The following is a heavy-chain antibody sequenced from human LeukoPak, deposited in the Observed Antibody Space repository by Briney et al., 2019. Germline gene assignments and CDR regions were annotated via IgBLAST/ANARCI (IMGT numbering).Heavy chain of an antibody. V-gene: IGHV1-69*06. D-gene: IGHD3-10*01. Sequence: SVKVSCKASGGTFSSYAISWVRQAPGQGLEWMGGIIPIFGTANYAQKFQGRVTITADKSTSTAYMELSSLRSEDTAVYYCASEGYYGSGSYFLRNYGMDVWGKGTTVTVSS. CDR1: GGTFSSYA. CDR3: ASEGYYGSGSYFLRNYGMDV. J-gene: IGHJ6*04. CDR2: IIPIFGTA.